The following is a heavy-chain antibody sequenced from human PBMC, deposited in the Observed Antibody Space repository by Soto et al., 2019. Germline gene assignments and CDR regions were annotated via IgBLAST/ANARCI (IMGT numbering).Heavy chain of an antibody. V-gene: IGHV3-64D*08. D-gene: IGHD2-21*02. CDR2: ISSNGGST. CDR3: VKDRRVXTAIPIYYYYGMDV. CDR1: GFTFSSYA. J-gene: IGHJ6*02. Sequence: PGGSLRLSCSASGFTFSSYAMHWVRQAPGKGLEYVSAISSNGGSTYYADSVKGRFTISRDNSKNTLYLQMSSLRAEDTAVYYCVKDRRVXTAIPIYYYYGMDVWGQGTTVTVSS.